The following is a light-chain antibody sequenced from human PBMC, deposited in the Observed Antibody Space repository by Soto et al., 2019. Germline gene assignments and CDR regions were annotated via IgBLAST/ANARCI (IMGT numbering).Light chain of an antibody. J-gene: IGKJ1*01. CDR2: GAS. V-gene: IGKV3-15*01. Sequence: EIVMTQSPATLSLSPGERATLSCRASQSVNSDLAWYQQKPGQAPRLLIYGASTRATGIPARFRGSGSGTDLTLTISSLQSEDFAVYYCQQYNQWPPWTFGQGTKVDIK. CDR3: QQYNQWPPWT. CDR1: QSVNSD.